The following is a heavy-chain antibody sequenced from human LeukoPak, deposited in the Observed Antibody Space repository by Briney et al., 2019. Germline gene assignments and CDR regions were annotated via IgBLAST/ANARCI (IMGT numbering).Heavy chain of an antibody. CDR1: GFTVSSNY. CDR3: ARWGVVPAAMLSAFDI. V-gene: IGHV3-66*01. J-gene: IGHJ3*02. Sequence: GGSLRLSCAASGFTVSSNYMSWVRQAPGKGLEWVSVIYSCGSTYYADSVKGRFTISRDNSKNTLYLQMNSLRAEDTAVYYCARWGVVPAAMLSAFDIWGQGTVVTVSS. D-gene: IGHD2-2*01. CDR2: IYSCGST.